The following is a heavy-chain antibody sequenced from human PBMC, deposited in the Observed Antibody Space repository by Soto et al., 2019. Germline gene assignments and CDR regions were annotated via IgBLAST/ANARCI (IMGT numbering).Heavy chain of an antibody. V-gene: IGHV3-21*01. CDR1: GFTFSSYS. CDR3: ARDRGGGDGSGSFDY. J-gene: IGHJ4*02. Sequence: GGSLRLSCAASGFTFSSYSMNWVRQAPGKGLEWVSSISSSSSYIYYADSVKGRFTISRDNAKNSLYLQMNSLRVEDTAVYYCARDRGGGDGSGSFDYWGQGTLVTVSS. D-gene: IGHD3-10*01. CDR2: ISSSSSYI.